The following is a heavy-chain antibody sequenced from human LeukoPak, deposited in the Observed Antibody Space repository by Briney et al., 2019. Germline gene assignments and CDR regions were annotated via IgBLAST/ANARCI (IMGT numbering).Heavy chain of an antibody. CDR3: ARLKPSGYYYHGAYYFDY. CDR2: IYYSGST. V-gene: IGHV4-39*01. J-gene: IGHJ4*02. Sequence: SETLSLTCTVSGGSISSSSYSWGWIRQPPGKGLEWIGSIYYSGSTYYNPSLKSRVTISVDTSKNQFSLKLSSVTAADTAVYYCARLKPSGYYYHGAYYFDYWGQGTLVTVSS. D-gene: IGHD3-22*01. CDR1: GGSISSSSYS.